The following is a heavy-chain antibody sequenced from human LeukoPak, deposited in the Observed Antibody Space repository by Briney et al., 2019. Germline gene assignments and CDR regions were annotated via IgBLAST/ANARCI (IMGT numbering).Heavy chain of an antibody. CDR2: IYYSGST. CDR3: ARAHSSGRTFDY. D-gene: IGHD6-19*01. CDR1: GGSVNSGSYY. J-gene: IGHJ4*02. Sequence: SETLSLTCTVSGGSVNSGSYYWNWIRQPPGKGLEWIGYIYYSGSTNYTPYLQSRVTISVDTSKNQFSLKLSSVSAADTAVYYCARAHSSGRTFDYWGQGTLVTVSS. V-gene: IGHV4-61*01.